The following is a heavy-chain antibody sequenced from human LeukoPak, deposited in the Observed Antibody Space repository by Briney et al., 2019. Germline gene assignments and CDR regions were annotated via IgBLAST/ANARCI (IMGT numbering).Heavy chain of an antibody. CDR3: ARPSFSGSSLRYFDY. Sequence: SETLSLTCTVSGGSISSYYWSWIRQPPGKGLEWTGNIYDSGSTNYNPSLKSRVPISVDTSKNQGSPKLSSVTAAAPAVYYCARPSFSGSSLRYFDYWGQGTLVNVSS. D-gene: IGHD3-22*01. J-gene: IGHJ4*02. V-gene: IGHV4-59*01. CDR2: IYDSGST. CDR1: GGSISSYY.